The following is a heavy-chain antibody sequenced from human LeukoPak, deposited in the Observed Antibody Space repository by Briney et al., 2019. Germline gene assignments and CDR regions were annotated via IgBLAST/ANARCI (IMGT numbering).Heavy chain of an antibody. Sequence: ASVKVSCKVSGYTLTELSMHWVRQAPGKGLEWMGGFDPEDGETIYAQKFQGRVTMTEDTSTDTAYMELNSLRSEDTAVYYCATLVDVYSYYHMDVWGKGTTVIVSS. V-gene: IGHV1-24*01. CDR1: GYTLTELS. CDR2: FDPEDGET. CDR3: ATLVDVYSYYHMDV. J-gene: IGHJ6*03.